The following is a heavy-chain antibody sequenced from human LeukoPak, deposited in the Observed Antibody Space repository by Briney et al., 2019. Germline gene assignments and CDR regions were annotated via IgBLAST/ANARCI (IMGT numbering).Heavy chain of an antibody. CDR1: GFTFSNAW. CDR2: IKSKTDGGTT. J-gene: IGHJ4*02. V-gene: IGHV3-15*01. Sequence: AGGSLRLSCAASGFTFSNAWMSWVRQAPGKGLEWVGRIKSKTDGGTTDYAAPVKGRFTISRDDSKNTLYLQMNSLKTEDTAVYYCTTDISLWFGEYHDYWGQGTLVTVSS. CDR3: TTDISLWFGEYHDY. D-gene: IGHD3-10*01.